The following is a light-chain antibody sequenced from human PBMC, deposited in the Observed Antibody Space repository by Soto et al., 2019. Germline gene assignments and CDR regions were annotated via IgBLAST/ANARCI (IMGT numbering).Light chain of an antibody. CDR2: GAS. V-gene: IGKV3-15*01. J-gene: IGKJ1*01. CDR1: QSVSSN. CDR3: QQYNNWRT. Sequence: EIVMTQSPATLSVSPGERATLSCRASQSVSSNLAWYRQKPGQAPRLLIYGASPRATGIPARFSGSGSGTEFTLTISSLQSEDFAVYYCQQYNNWRTFGQGTKVEIK.